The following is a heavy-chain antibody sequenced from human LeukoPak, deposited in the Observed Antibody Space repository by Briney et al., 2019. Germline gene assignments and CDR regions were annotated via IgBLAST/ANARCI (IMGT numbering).Heavy chain of an antibody. D-gene: IGHD2-2*01. Sequence: GGSLRLSCAASGFTFSSYSMNWVRQAPGKGLEWVSSISSSSSYIYYADSVKGRFTISRDNAKNSLYLQMNSLRAEDTAVYYCARDVRYCSSTSCSNWFDPWGQGTLVTVSS. CDR3: ARDVRYCSSTSCSNWFDP. CDR1: GFTFSSYS. CDR2: ISSSSSYI. V-gene: IGHV3-21*01. J-gene: IGHJ5*02.